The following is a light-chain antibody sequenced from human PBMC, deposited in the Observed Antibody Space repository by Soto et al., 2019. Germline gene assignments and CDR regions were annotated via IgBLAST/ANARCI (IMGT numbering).Light chain of an antibody. CDR2: GAS. Sequence: EVVLTQSPVTLSLPPGERATLSCRASQRIANNFLAWFQQKPGQPPTLLIYGASTRASGIPDRFSGSGSGTDFALTISRLEPGDFAVYYCQQYGRSPFTFGQGTKLQIK. J-gene: IGKJ2*01. CDR3: QQYGRSPFT. V-gene: IGKV3-20*01. CDR1: QRIANNF.